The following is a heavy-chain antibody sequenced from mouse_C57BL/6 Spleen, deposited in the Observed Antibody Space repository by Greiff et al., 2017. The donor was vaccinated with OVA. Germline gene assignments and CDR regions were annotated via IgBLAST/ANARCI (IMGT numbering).Heavy chain of an antibody. V-gene: IGHV1-15*01. CDR2: IDPETGGT. Sequence: VQLQESGAELVRPGASVTLSCKASGYTFTDYEMHWVKQTPVHGLEWIGAIDPETGGTAYNQKFKGKAILTADKSSSTAYMELRSLTSEDSAVYYCTRGGRFYYFDYWGQGTTLTVSS. J-gene: IGHJ2*01. CDR3: TRGGRFYYFDY. CDR1: GYTFTDYE.